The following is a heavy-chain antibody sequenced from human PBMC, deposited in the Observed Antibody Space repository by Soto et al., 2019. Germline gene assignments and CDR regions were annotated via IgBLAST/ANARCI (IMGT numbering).Heavy chain of an antibody. CDR1: GFTFSSYE. D-gene: IGHD2-2*01. Sequence: PGGSLSLSCAASGFTFSSYEMNWVRQAPGKGLEWVSYISSSGSTIYYADSVKGRFTISRDNAKNSLYLQMNSLRAEDTAVYYCARNGPVVPAFDYWGQGTLVTVS. J-gene: IGHJ4*02. V-gene: IGHV3-48*03. CDR3: ARNGPVVPAFDY. CDR2: ISSSGSTI.